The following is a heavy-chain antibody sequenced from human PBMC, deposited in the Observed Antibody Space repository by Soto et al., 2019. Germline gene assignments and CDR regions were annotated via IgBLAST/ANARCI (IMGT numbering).Heavy chain of an antibody. CDR1: GFTFSSYA. Sequence: GGSLRLSCAASGFTFSSYAMHWVRQAPGKGLEYVSAISSNGGSTYYANSVKGRFTISRDDSKNSLYLQMNSLKTEDTAVYYCARPPYDSSGYYPNWGQGTLVTVSS. J-gene: IGHJ4*02. V-gene: IGHV3-64*01. CDR2: ISSNGGST. CDR3: ARPPYDSSGYYPN. D-gene: IGHD3-22*01.